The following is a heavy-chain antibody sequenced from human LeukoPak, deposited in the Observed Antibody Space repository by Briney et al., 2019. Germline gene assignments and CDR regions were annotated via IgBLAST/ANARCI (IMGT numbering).Heavy chain of an antibody. D-gene: IGHD2-15*01. Sequence: GESLKISCKGCGYSFTSYWIGWVRQMPGKGLEWMGIIYPGDSDTITRDSPSFQGQVTISADKSISTAFLQWSSLKASDTAMYYCAKSSPRGYGAFDIWGQGTMVTVSS. V-gene: IGHV5-51*01. J-gene: IGHJ3*02. CDR1: GYSFTSYW. CDR3: AKSSPRGYGAFDI. CDR2: IYPGDSDTIT.